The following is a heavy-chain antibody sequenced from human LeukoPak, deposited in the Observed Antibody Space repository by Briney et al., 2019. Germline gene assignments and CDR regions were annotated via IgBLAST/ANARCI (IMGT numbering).Heavy chain of an antibody. CDR2: ISGYSGNT. CDR3: ARDAVVAAISNYFDY. Sequence: ASVKVSFKASGYTFSTFGISWLRQAPGQGLEWMGWISGYSGNTDYSQKLQGRVTMTTDTSTSTAYMELRSLRSDDTAVYYCARDAVVAAISNYFDYWGQGTLVTVSS. V-gene: IGHV1-18*01. J-gene: IGHJ4*02. D-gene: IGHD2-15*01. CDR1: GYTFSTFG.